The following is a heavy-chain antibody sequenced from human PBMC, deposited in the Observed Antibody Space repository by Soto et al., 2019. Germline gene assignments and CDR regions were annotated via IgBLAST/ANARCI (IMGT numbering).Heavy chain of an antibody. V-gene: IGHV1-18*01. CDR1: GYTFTSYG. J-gene: IGHJ4*02. CDR3: PRVRAAAADCDY. Sequence: QVQLVQSGAEVKKPGASVKVSCKASGYTFTSYGISWVRQAPGQGIEWMGWISAYNGKTNYAQKLQGRVTITTDTNTSTAYMELRSLRSDDTAVYYCPRVRAAAADCDYWGQGTLFTVSS. CDR2: ISAYNGKT. D-gene: IGHD6-13*01.